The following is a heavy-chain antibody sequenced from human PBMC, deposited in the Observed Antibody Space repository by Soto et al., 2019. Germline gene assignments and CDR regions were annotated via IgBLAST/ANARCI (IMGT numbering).Heavy chain of an antibody. CDR3: VRREAVAGSQFDF. J-gene: IGHJ4*02. Sequence: PSETQSLTCTVSGGSLSSGSCFWGWIRQPPGKGLEWIGHIYFTGTSSYSPSLKSRVTMFVDTSKNNFSLRLTSVTAADTAVYYCVRREAVAGSQFDFWGQGTLVTVSS. D-gene: IGHD6-19*01. CDR1: GGSLSSGSCF. CDR2: IYFTGTS. V-gene: IGHV4-39*02.